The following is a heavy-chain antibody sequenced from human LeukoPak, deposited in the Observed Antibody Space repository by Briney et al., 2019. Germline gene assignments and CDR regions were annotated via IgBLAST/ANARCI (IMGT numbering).Heavy chain of an antibody. Sequence: GGSLRLSCAVSGLTFSSSWMDWVRQAPGKGLEWAASINPDGNKKYSADSVKGRFTISRDNAENSLYLQMNSLRVEDTAFYYCARDLAYSRLDYWGQGMLVTVSS. V-gene: IGHV3-7*01. CDR1: GLTFSSSW. CDR2: INPDGNKK. J-gene: IGHJ4*02. CDR3: ARDLAYSRLDY. D-gene: IGHD5-18*01.